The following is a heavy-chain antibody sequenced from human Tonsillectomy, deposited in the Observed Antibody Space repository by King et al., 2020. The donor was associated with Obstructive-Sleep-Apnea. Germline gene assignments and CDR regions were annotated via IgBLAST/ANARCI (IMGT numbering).Heavy chain of an antibody. D-gene: IGHD4-17*01. V-gene: IGHV3-9*01. CDR2: IIWNSGSI. J-gene: IGHJ4*02. CDR3: VKDYDYGDFFDY. CDR1: GFTFDDYA. Sequence: VQLVESGGGVVQPGRSLRLSCAASGFTFDDYAMHWVRQAPVKGLEWVSGIIWNSGSIAYGDSVKGRFTISRDNTKNSLYLQMNSLTTEDTALYYCVKDYDYGDFFDYWGQGTLVTVSS.